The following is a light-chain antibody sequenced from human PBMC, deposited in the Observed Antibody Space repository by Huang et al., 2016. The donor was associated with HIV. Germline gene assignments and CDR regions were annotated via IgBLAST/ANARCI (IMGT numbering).Light chain of an antibody. CDR1: QNINTW. CDR2: RAS. Sequence: DIQMTQSPSTLSASVGDRVTITCRASQNINTWLARYQQKPGKAPDLLIYRASSLQVGVPLRVTGSGSGTEFTLTITSLQPDDLGTYYCQQYNTYLYTFGQGTKLEI. J-gene: IGKJ2*01. V-gene: IGKV1-5*03. CDR3: QQYNTYLYT.